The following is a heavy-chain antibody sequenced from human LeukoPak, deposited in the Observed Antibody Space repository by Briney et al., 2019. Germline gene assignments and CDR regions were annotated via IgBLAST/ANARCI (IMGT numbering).Heavy chain of an antibody. D-gene: IGHD2-2*02. Sequence: SVKVSCKASGGTFSSYAISWVRQAPGQGLEWMGGIIPILGTANYAQKFQGRVTITTDESTSTAYMELSSLRSEDTAVYYCARDPAIGEYCSSTSCYTVGWFDPWGQGTLVTVSS. CDR3: ARDPAIGEYCSSTSCYTVGWFDP. CDR1: GGTFSSYA. CDR2: IIPILGTA. V-gene: IGHV1-69*05. J-gene: IGHJ5*02.